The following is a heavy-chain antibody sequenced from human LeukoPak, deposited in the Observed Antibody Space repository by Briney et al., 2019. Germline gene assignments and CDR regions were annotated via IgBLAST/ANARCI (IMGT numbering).Heavy chain of an antibody. CDR2: IFHNGNT. CDR1: GGSISSYY. J-gene: IGHJ4*02. CDR3: ARGIYSGYDRSFDC. D-gene: IGHD5-12*01. V-gene: IGHV4-59*04. Sequence: SETLSLTCTVSGGSISSYYWSWIRQPPGKGLEWIGNIFHNGNTYYNPSLKSRVTMSIDTSKKQFSLKLRTATAADTAVYYCARGIYSGYDRSFDCWGQGTLVTVSS.